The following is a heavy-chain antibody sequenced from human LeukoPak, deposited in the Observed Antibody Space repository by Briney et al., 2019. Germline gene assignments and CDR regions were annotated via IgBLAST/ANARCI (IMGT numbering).Heavy chain of an antibody. V-gene: IGHV4-34*01. CDR1: GGSFSGYY. J-gene: IGHJ6*02. CDR2: INHSGST. D-gene: IGHD3-3*01. Sequence: PSETLSLTCAVYGGSFSGYYWSWIRQPPGKGLEWIGEINHSGSTNYNPSLKSRVTISVDTSKNQFSLKLSSVTAADTAVYYCARGKVRFLAYGMDVWGQGTTVTVSS. CDR3: ARGKVRFLAYGMDV.